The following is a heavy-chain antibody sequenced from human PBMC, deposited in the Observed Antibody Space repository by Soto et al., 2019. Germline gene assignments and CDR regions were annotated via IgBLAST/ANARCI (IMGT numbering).Heavy chain of an antibody. Sequence: QVQLVQSGAEVKKPGSSVKVSCKASGGTFSRYAISWVRQAPGQGLEWMGGIIPIFGTANYALKFQGRATITVDESTSTAYMELSSLRPEDTAVYYCARDWATIVGATSHTYYYGMDVWAQGNTVTVSS. CDR3: ARDWATIVGATSHTYYYGMDV. CDR1: GGTFSRYA. CDR2: IIPIFGTA. V-gene: IGHV1-69*19. J-gene: IGHJ6*02. D-gene: IGHD1-26*01.